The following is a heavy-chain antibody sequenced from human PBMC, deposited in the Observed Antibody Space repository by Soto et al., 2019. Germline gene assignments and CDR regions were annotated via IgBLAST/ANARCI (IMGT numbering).Heavy chain of an antibody. CDR1: GGSTSSYY. V-gene: IGHV4-59*08. Sequence: PSETLSLTCTVSGGSTSSYYWSWIRQPPGKGLEWIGYIYYSGSTNYNPSLKSRVTISVDTSKNQFSLKLSSVTAADTAVYYCARLVWSYGTWFDPWGQGTLVTVSS. CDR3: ARLVWSYGTWFDP. D-gene: IGHD5-18*01. J-gene: IGHJ5*02. CDR2: IYYSGST.